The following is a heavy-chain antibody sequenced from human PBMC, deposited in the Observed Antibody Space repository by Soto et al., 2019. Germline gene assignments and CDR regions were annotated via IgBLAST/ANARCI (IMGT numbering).Heavy chain of an antibody. V-gene: IGHV4-61*08. CDR3: ARDLPTHYYDKYYGMDV. CDR2: IYYSGST. J-gene: IGHJ6*02. Sequence: QVQLQESGPGLVKPSQTLSLTCTVSGGSISSGDYYWSWIRQPPGKGLEWIGYIYYSGSTNYNPSLKSRVTISVDTSKNQFSLKLSSVTAADTAVYYCARDLPTHYYDKYYGMDVWGQGTTVTVSS. CDR1: GGSISSGDYY. D-gene: IGHD3-22*01.